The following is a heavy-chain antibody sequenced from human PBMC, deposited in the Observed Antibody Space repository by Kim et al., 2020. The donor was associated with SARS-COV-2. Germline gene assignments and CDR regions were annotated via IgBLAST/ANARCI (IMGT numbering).Heavy chain of an antibody. V-gene: IGHV4-59*01. CDR2: IYYSGST. Sequence: SETLSLTCTVSGGSISSYYWSWIRQPPGKGLEWIGYIYYSGSTNYNPSLKSRVTISVDTSKNQFSLKLSSVTAADTAVYYCARGEAAGSLYYYYYYGMDV. D-gene: IGHD6-13*01. CDR1: GGSISSYY. J-gene: IGHJ6*01. CDR3: ARGEAAGSLYYYYYYGMDV.